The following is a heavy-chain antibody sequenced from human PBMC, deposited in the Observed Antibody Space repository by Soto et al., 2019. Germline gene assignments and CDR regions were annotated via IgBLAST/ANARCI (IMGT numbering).Heavy chain of an antibody. J-gene: IGHJ5*02. V-gene: IGHV4-4*07. CDR3: ARDLGVALAADWFDP. D-gene: IGHD6-19*01. CDR2: IYMTGST. Sequence: LXLMCTVSVGSINKNYWSWIRQPAGKGLEWIGRIYMTGSTNYNPSLKSRVTMSIDTSKNQFSLKLSSVTAADTAMYYCARDLGVALAADWFDPWGQGTLVTVYS. CDR1: VGSINKNY.